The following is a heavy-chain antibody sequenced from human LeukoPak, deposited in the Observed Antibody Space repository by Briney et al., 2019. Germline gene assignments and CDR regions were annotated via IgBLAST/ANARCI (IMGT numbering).Heavy chain of an antibody. Sequence: AGGSLTLICAASGFTFSIAWMSWARQAPGKGLEWVGRIRSKTDGGTTDYAAPVTGRFTISRDDSKNTLYLQMNSLKTEDTAVYYCTTEWSRAGLDWGQGTMLSVCS. CDR2: IRSKTDGGTT. J-gene: IGHJ1*01. CDR3: TTEWSRAGLD. V-gene: IGHV3-15*01. D-gene: IGHD2-15*01. CDR1: GFTFSIAW.